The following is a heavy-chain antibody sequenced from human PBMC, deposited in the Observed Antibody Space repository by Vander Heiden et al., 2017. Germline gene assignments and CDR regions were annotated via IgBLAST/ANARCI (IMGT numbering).Heavy chain of an antibody. J-gene: IGHJ6*02. CDR2: INHSGST. CDR1: GGSFSGYY. Sequence: QVQLQQWGAGLLKPSETLSLTCAVYGGSFSGYYWSWIRQPPGKGLEWIGEINHSGSTNYNPSLKSRVTISVDTSKNQFSLKLSSVTAADTAVYYCARAVGYGMDVWGHGTTVTVSS. CDR3: ARAVGYGMDV. V-gene: IGHV4-34*01. D-gene: IGHD1-26*01.